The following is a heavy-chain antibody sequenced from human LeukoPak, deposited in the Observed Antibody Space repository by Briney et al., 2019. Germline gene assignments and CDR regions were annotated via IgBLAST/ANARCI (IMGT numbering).Heavy chain of an antibody. Sequence: SETLSLTCTVSGGSISSGGYYWSWIRQHPGKGLEWIGYIYYSGSTYYNPSLKSRVTISVDTSKNQFSLKLSSVTAADTAVYYCARVTYSSGWLDYWGQGTLVTVSS. CDR1: GGSISSGGYY. CDR2: IYYSGST. V-gene: IGHV4-31*03. CDR3: ARVTYSSGWLDY. D-gene: IGHD6-19*01. J-gene: IGHJ4*02.